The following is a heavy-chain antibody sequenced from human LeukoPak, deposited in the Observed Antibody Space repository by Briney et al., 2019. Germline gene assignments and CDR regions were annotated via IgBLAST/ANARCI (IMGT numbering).Heavy chain of an antibody. D-gene: IGHD1-26*01. CDR2: IWDDGSYK. V-gene: IGHV3-33*06. CDR1: GFSSSNYG. CDR3: AKPTRGSGSFLIDY. Sequence: PGGSLRLSCEASGFSSSNYGMHWVRQAPGKGLEWVAVIWDDGSYKYYADSVKGRFTISRDNSKNTLYLQMNSLRAEDTAVYYCAKPTRGSGSFLIDYWGQGTLVTVSS. J-gene: IGHJ4*02.